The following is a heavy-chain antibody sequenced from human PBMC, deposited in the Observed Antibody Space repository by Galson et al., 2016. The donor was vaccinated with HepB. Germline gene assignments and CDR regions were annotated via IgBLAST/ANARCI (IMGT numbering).Heavy chain of an antibody. V-gene: IGHV1-69*13. D-gene: IGHD3-22*01. CDR2: IIPVFGTP. CDR1: VDNFSTFA. J-gene: IGHJ4*02. CDR3: ARDQEYDSGGFYFLES. Sequence: SVKVSCKASVDNFSTFALSWVRQAPGQGLEWIGGIIPVFGTPNYAQKFQGRLTITADDYTKTTYVELSSLSTEDTAVYFCARDQEYDSGGFYFLESWGQGTLVTVSA.